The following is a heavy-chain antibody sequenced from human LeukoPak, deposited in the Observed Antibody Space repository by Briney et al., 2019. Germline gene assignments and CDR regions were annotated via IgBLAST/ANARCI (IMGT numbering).Heavy chain of an antibody. V-gene: IGHV5-51*01. CDR2: IYPGGSDT. CDR1: GYSFTSYW. J-gene: IGHJ4*02. CDR3: ARHGGDDTAMVDFDY. Sequence: GESLKISCKGSGYSFTSYWIGWVRQMPGKGLEWMGIIYPGGSDTRYSPSFQGQVTISADKSISTAYLQWSSLKASDTAMYYCARHGGDDTAMVDFDYWGQGTLVTVSS. D-gene: IGHD5-18*01.